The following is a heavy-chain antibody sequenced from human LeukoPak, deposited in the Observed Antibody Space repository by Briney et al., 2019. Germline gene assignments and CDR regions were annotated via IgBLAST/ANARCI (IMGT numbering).Heavy chain of an antibody. CDR3: ARDSYYGSGSYFVNWFDP. D-gene: IGHD3-10*01. J-gene: IGHJ5*02. Sequence: GGSLRLSCAASGFIFSSYAMHWVRQAPGKGLEWVAVISYDGSNKYYADSVKGRFTISRDNSKNTLYLQMNSLRAEDTAVYYCARDSYYGSGSYFVNWFDPWGQGTLVTVSS. CDR2: ISYDGSNK. CDR1: GFIFSSYA. V-gene: IGHV3-30-3*01.